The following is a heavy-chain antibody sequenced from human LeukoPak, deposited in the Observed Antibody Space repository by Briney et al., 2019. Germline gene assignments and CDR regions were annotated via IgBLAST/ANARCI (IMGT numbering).Heavy chain of an antibody. Sequence: GGSLRLSCTASGFTFGDYLMSWFRQAPGKGLEWVSYIVGSSSTIYYADSVKGRFTISRDNAKDSLYLQMDSLRAEDTAVYYCATDSPETAAFDYWGQGTLVTVSS. D-gene: IGHD1-1*01. CDR1: GFTFGDYL. J-gene: IGHJ4*02. CDR2: IVGSSSTI. CDR3: ATDSPETAAFDY. V-gene: IGHV3-48*04.